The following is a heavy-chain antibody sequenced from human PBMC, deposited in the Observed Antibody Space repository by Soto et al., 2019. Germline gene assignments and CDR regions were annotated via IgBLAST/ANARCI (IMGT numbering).Heavy chain of an antibody. CDR2: IIPIFGPT. D-gene: IGHD6-6*01. J-gene: IGHJ4*02. V-gene: IGHV1-69*01. CDR1: GGTFSSYA. Sequence: QVQLVQSGAEVKKPGSSVKVSCKASGGTFSSYAFSWVRQAPGQGLEWMGGIIPIFGPTNYAQNFQGRVTITADDSTNTAYMELSSLRSEDTAVYYCARGYGSASYSDYWSQGTLVTVSS. CDR3: ARGYGSASYSDY.